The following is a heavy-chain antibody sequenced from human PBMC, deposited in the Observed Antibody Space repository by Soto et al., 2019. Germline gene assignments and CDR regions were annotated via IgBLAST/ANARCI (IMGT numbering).Heavy chain of an antibody. J-gene: IGHJ6*03. D-gene: IGHD2-8*01. V-gene: IGHV4-34*01. CDR1: GGSFSGYY. Sequence: PSETLSLTCAVYGGSFSGYYWSWIRQPPGKGLEWIGEINHSGSTNYNPSLKSRVTISVDTSKNQFSLKLSSVTAADTAVYYCARGGGYCTNGVCYPITYYYYYYYMDVWGKGTTVTVSS. CDR3: ARGGGYCTNGVCYPITYYYYYYYMDV. CDR2: INHSGST.